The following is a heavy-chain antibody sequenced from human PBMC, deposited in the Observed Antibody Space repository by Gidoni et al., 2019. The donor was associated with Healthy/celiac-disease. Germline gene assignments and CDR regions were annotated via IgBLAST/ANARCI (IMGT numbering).Heavy chain of an antibody. CDR3: ARMVLRFLGAGNDAFDI. Sequence: QVTLRESGPALVKPTQTLPLTCTFSGFSLSTSGLCVSWIRQPPGKALEWLALIDWDDDKYYSTSLKTRLTISKDTSKNQVVLTMTNMDPVDTATYYCARMVLRFLGAGNDAFDIWGQGTMVTVSS. CDR1: GFSLSTSGLC. V-gene: IGHV2-70*01. D-gene: IGHD3-3*01. CDR2: IDWDDDK. J-gene: IGHJ3*02.